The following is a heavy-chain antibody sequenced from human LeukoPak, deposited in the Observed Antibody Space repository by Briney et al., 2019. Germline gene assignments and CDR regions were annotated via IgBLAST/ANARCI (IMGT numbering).Heavy chain of an antibody. CDR3: ARAPRMLVRGVIVYFDY. J-gene: IGHJ4*02. CDR2: FSATGGNT. V-gene: IGHV3-23*01. Sequence: GGSLRLSCAASGFTFSSYAMSWVRQAPGKGLEWVSGFSATGGNTHYADSVKGRFTISRDNSKNTLYLQMNSLRAEDTAVYYCARAPRMLVRGVIVYFDYWGQGTLVTVSS. CDR1: GFTFSSYA. D-gene: IGHD3-10*01.